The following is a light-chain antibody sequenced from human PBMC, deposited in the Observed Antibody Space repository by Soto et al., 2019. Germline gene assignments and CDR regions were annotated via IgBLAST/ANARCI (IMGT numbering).Light chain of an antibody. CDR2: DAS. CDR1: QDISSY. CDR3: QQYDNPPLT. Sequence: DILMTQSPSSLSASVGDRVTISCQASQDISSYLNWYQQKPGKAPKLLIYDASNLETGVPSRFSGSGSGTDFTLTISSLQAEDIATYYCQQYDNPPLTFGGGTKVEIK. V-gene: IGKV1-33*01. J-gene: IGKJ4*01.